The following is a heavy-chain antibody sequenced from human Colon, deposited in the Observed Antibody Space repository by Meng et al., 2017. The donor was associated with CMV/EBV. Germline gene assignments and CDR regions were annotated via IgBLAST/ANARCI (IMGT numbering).Heavy chain of an antibody. V-gene: IGHV1-2*02. CDR3: VRNPTSSYGYNDY. D-gene: IGHD5-18*01. CDR2: IDPKSGGT. Sequence: ASVKVSCKSSGYTFTDYYIHWVRQAPGQGLEWMGWIDPKSGGTKYPQAFQGRVTMSSDTSMTTAYLDISGLRAEDTAVYHCVRNPTSSYGYNDYWGQGTLVTVSS. J-gene: IGHJ4*02. CDR1: GYTFTDYY.